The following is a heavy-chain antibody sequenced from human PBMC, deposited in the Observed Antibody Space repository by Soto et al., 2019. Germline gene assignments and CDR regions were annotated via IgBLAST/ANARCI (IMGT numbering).Heavy chain of an antibody. CDR2: IYYSGST. CDR3: ARVPRIQLWLGYFDY. D-gene: IGHD5-18*01. Sequence: QVQLQESGPGLVKPSQTLSLTCTVSGGSISSGDYYWSWIRQPPGKGLEWIGYIYYSGSTYYNPSLKSRVTISVDTSKNQFSLKLSSVTAADTAVYYCARVPRIQLWLGYFDYWGQGTLVTVSS. V-gene: IGHV4-30-4*01. CDR1: GGSISSGDYY. J-gene: IGHJ4*02.